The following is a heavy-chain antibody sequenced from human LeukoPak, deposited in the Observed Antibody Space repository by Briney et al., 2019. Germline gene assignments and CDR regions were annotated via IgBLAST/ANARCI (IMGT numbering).Heavy chain of an antibody. V-gene: IGHV3-48*04. D-gene: IGHD3-22*01. CDR1: GFIFNDYS. Sequence: PGGSLRLSCAASGFIFNDYSMNWVRQAPGKGLEWISYIGIDSGNTKYADSVKGRFTISRDNAKNSLYLQMNSLRAEDTAVYYCARDSSGYQWGQGTLVTVSS. J-gene: IGHJ4*02. CDR3: ARDSSGYQ. CDR2: IGIDSGNT.